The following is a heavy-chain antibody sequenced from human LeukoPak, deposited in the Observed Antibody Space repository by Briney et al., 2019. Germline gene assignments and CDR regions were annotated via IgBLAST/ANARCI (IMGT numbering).Heavy chain of an antibody. V-gene: IGHV4-4*02. CDR3: ARDRYDILTGWALYGMDV. CDR1: GGSISSSNW. D-gene: IGHD3-9*01. J-gene: IGHJ6*04. Sequence: SGTLSLTCAVSGGSISSSNWWSWVRQPPGTGLEWIGEIYHSGSTNYNPSLKGRVTISVDKSKNQFSLKLSSVTAADTAVYYCARDRYDILTGWALYGMDVWGKGTTVTVSS. CDR2: IYHSGST.